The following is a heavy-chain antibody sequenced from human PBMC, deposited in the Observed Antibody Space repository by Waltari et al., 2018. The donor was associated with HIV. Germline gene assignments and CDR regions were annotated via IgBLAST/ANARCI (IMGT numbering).Heavy chain of an antibody. CDR3: AGSSGYYPLLNY. V-gene: IGHV1-2*02. Sequence: QVQLVQSGAEVKKPGASVKVSCKASGYTFTGYYMHWVRQAPGQGLEWMEGNNPNVMGTINAQEFKGMGTMTMNTSSSTAYRVRSRLRSDDTALYYCAGSSGYYPLLNYWGQGTLVTVSS. J-gene: IGHJ4*02. D-gene: IGHD3-22*01. CDR1: GYTFTGYY. CDR2: NNPNVMGT.